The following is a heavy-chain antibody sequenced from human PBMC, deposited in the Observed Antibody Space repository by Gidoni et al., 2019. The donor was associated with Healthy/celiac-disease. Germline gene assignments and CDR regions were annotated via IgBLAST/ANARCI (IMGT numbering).Heavy chain of an antibody. J-gene: IGHJ6*02. D-gene: IGHD6-13*01. CDR2: ISYDGSNK. Sequence: QVQLVESGGGVVQPGRSLRLSCAASGFTFSSYGMHWVRQAPGKGLEWVAVISYDGSNKYYADSVKGRFTISRDNSKNTLYLQMNSLRAEDTAVYYCAKDLAEQQPTHYGMDVWGQGTTVTVSS. CDR1: GFTFSSYG. V-gene: IGHV3-30*18. CDR3: AKDLAEQQPTHYGMDV.